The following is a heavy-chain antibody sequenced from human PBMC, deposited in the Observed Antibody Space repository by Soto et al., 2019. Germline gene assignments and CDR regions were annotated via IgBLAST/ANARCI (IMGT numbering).Heavy chain of an antibody. V-gene: IGHV3-30-3*01. J-gene: IGHJ4*02. CDR2: ISYDGSNK. CDR1: GCTFSSYA. D-gene: IGHD1-26*01. Sequence: GGSLSLSCAASGCTFSSYAMHLVRQAPGKGLEWVAVISYDGSNKYYADSVKGRFTISRDNSKNTLYLQMNSLRAEDTAVYYCAREGPHMGASSFDYWGQGTLVTVSS. CDR3: AREGPHMGASSFDY.